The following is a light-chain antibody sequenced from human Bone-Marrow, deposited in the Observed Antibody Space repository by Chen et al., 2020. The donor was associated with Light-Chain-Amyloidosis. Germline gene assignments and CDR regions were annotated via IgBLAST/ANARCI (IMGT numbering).Light chain of an antibody. CDR3: AHWDDSMMGRL. V-gene: IGLV1-44*01. CDR2: SNN. J-gene: IGLJ3*02. Sequence: QSVLTQPPSASGTPGQRVTISCSGNSSNVGGITVNWYQQVPGTAPKLLIYSNNKRRSGVPDRFSGSKSGTSASLAISGLQSEDEAEYYCAHWDDSMMGRLFGGGTKLTVL. CDR1: SSNVGGIT.